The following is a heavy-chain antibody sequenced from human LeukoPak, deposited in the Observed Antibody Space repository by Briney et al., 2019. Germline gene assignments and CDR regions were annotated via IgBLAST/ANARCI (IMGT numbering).Heavy chain of an antibody. V-gene: IGHV4-38-2*01. CDR1: GYFISSNYY. CDR2: FYHRGNT. D-gene: IGHD3-3*02. CDR3: AGGGYQDFWSGGDRHWFDP. J-gene: IGHJ5*02. Sequence: SETLSLTCAVGGYFISSNYYWGWIRPPPGKGLEGIGNFYHRGNTFYNPFLKSRVTISVDTSKIQFSLKLNSVTAADTAVYYCAGGGYQDFWSGGDRHWFDPWGQGTLVTVSS.